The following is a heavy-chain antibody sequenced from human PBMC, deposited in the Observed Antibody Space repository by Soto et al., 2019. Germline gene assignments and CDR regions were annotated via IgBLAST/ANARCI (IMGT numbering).Heavy chain of an antibody. Sequence: TLSLTYAVYGRSFSGYYWTWIRQPPGKGLEWIGDINHIGSTNYNPSLKSRVTISVDTSKNQFSLKLTSVTAADTAVYYCPRGLTGSGWYGALDYWGQGTLVTVSA. J-gene: IGHJ4*02. CDR1: GRSFSGYY. V-gene: IGHV4-34*01. D-gene: IGHD6-19*01. CDR2: INHIGST. CDR3: PRGLTGSGWYGALDY.